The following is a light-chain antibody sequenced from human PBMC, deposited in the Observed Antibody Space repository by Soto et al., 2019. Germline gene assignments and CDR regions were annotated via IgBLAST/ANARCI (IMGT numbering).Light chain of an antibody. CDR3: QEYINFWT. Sequence: DIQMTQSPSALSASVGDRVTITCQASQSISTWLAWYQQKPGKAPRLLIYDASYLERGVPSRFSGSGSGTEFTLTISDLQPDNLATYYCQEYINFWTFGPGAKVDIK. CDR1: QSISTW. V-gene: IGKV1-5*01. J-gene: IGKJ1*01. CDR2: DAS.